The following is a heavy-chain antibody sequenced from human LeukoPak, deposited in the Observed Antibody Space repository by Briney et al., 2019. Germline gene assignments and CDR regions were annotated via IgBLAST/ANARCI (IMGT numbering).Heavy chain of an antibody. Sequence: PGGSLRLSCAASGFTFDDYAMHWVRQAPGKGLEWVSLISGDGGSTYYADSVKGRFTISRDNSKNTLYLQMNSLRAEDTAVYYCAKDSRLQTFDYWGQGTLVTVSS. CDR2: ISGDGGST. D-gene: IGHD4-11*01. V-gene: IGHV3-43*02. CDR3: AKDSRLQTFDY. J-gene: IGHJ4*02. CDR1: GFTFDDYA.